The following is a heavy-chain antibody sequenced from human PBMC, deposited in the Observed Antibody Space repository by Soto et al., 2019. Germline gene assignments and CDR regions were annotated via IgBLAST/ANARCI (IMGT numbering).Heavy chain of an antibody. J-gene: IGHJ4*02. CDR3: ARWEVVTGLDY. V-gene: IGHV3-48*03. D-gene: IGHD3-22*01. CDR1: GFTFSTSE. CDR2: ISSSGGTT. Sequence: VESGGEVQQPGGSLRLSCAASGFTFSTSEMSWVRQAPGKGLEWISHISSSGGTTYYADSVKGRFTISRDNANHSLFLQMNSLRVADTAVYYCARWEVVTGLDYWGQGTLVTVSS.